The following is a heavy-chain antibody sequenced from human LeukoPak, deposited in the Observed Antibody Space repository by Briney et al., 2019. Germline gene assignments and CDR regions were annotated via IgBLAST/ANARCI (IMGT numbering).Heavy chain of an antibody. Sequence: ASVKVSCKASGYTFTDYHVHWVRQAPGQGLQWMGWIDPKSGGTNYAQKFQGRVTMTRDTSINTAYMELNRLTSDDTAIYYCARLGVGRWMVVTYYYYGMDVWGQGTTVTVSS. CDR3: ARLGVGRWMVVTYYYYGMDV. CDR1: GYTFTDYH. CDR2: IDPKSGGT. J-gene: IGHJ6*02. D-gene: IGHD6-19*01. V-gene: IGHV1-2*02.